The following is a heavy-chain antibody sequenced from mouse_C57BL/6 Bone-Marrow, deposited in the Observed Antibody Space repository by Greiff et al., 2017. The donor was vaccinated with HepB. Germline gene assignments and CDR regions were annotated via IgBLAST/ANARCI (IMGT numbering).Heavy chain of an antibody. J-gene: IGHJ4*01. CDR3: ARDYTRDYYAMDY. CDR2: ISSGSSTI. V-gene: IGHV5-17*01. CDR1: GFTFSDYG. D-gene: IGHD2-12*01. Sequence: EVKLVESGGGLVKPGGSLKLSCAASGFTFSDYGMHWVRQAPEKGLEWVAYISSGSSTIYYADTVKGRFTISRDNAKNTLFLQMTSLRSEDTAMYYCARDYTRDYYAMDYWGQGTSVTVSS.